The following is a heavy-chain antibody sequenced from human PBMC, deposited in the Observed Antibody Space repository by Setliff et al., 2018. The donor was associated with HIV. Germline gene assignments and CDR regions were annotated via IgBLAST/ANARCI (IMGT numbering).Heavy chain of an antibody. D-gene: IGHD3-16*01. CDR2: FDPEDDET. V-gene: IGHV1-24*01. J-gene: IGHJ4*02. CDR3: ARAGPLMITFGGPPDY. Sequence: ASVKVSCKVSGYTLSELSMHWVRQAPGKGLEWMGGFDPEDDETIYAQKFQGRVTMTEDTSTDTAYMELSSLTSEDTAMYYCARAGPLMITFGGPPDYWGQGTLVTVSS. CDR1: GYTLSELS.